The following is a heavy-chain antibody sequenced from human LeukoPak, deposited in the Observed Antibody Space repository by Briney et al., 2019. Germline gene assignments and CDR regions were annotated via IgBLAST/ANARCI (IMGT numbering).Heavy chain of an antibody. CDR1: GGSISGYF. CDR3: AGLPYSADWFFDH. J-gene: IGHJ4*02. Sequence: SETLSLTCTVSGGSISGYFWTWIRQPAGKGLEWLGRIYASGSTNYNPSLKSRVTMSVDTSKNQFSLKLTSVTAADTAVYYCAGLPYSADWFFDHWGQGTLVTVSS. CDR2: IYASGST. V-gene: IGHV4-4*07. D-gene: IGHD3-9*01.